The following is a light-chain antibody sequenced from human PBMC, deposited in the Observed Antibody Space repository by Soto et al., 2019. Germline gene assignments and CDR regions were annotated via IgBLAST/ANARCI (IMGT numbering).Light chain of an antibody. CDR3: QQYGSSSYT. J-gene: IGKJ2*01. CDR1: QSISSSY. Sequence: EIVLTQSPGTLSLSPGERATLSCRASQSISSSYLAWYQQKPGQAPRLLIYAASSRATGIPDTFSGSGSGTDFTITISRLEPKDLAVYYCQQYGSSSYTFGQGTQLEIK. V-gene: IGKV3-20*01. CDR2: AAS.